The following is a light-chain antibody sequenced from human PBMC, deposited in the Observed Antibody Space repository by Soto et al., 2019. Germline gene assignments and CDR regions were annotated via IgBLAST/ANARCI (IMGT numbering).Light chain of an antibody. CDR1: QSVSSSY. CDR2: DAS. J-gene: IGKJ2*01. V-gene: IGKV3-20*01. Sequence: EIVLTQSPGTLSLSPGERATLSCRASQSVSSSYLAWYQQKPGQAPRLLVYDASSRATGIPDLFSGSWSGKDFTLTISRLETEDVAVYYCQQYGSSSYTFGQGTKLEIK. CDR3: QQYGSSSYT.